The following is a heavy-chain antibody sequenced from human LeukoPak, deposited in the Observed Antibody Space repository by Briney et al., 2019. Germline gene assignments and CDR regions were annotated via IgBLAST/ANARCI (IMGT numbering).Heavy chain of an antibody. V-gene: IGHV3-74*01. CDR3: ARDRDYDFWSGYLPDAFDI. D-gene: IGHD3-3*01. J-gene: IGHJ3*02. CDR2: INTDGSST. Sequence: GSLRLSCAASGFTFSSYWMHWVRQAPGKGLVWVSRINTDGSSTSYADSVKGRFTISRDNAKNTLYLQMNSLRAEDTAVYYCARDRDYDFWSGYLPDAFDIWGQGTMVTVSS. CDR1: GFTFSSYW.